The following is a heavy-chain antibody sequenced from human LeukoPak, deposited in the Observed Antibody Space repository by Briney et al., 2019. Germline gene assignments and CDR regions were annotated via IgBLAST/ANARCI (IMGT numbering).Heavy chain of an antibody. CDR1: GFTFSSYG. Sequence: GGSPRLSCAASGFTFSSYGMHWVRQAPGKGLEWVAVIWYDGSNKYYADSVKGRFTISRDNSKNTLYLQMNSLRAEDTAVYYCAKEARGDTAMFTDWGQGTLVTVSS. CDR2: IWYDGSNK. CDR3: AKEARGDTAMFTD. V-gene: IGHV3-33*06. J-gene: IGHJ4*02. D-gene: IGHD5-18*01.